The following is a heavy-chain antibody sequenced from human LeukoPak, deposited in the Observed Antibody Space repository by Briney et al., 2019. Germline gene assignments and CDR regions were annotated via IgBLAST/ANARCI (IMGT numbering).Heavy chain of an antibody. CDR1: GFTFSSYW. V-gene: IGHV3-7*01. D-gene: IGHD6-13*01. CDR2: IKQDGSEK. J-gene: IGHJ4*02. CDR3: ARADSYSWYGS. Sequence: GGSLRLSCAASGFTFSSYWMSWLRQAPGKGLEWVANIKQDGSEKYYVDSVEGRVTISRDNAENSLSLQMNSLRAEDTAVYYCARADSYSWYGSWGQGTLVTVSS.